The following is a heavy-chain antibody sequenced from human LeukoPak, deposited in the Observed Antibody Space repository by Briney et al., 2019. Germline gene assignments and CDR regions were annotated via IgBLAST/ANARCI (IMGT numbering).Heavy chain of an antibody. CDR3: ARRKRYYDFWSGYSFDP. CDR1: GGSFSGYY. CDR2: INHSGST. J-gene: IGHJ5*02. D-gene: IGHD3-3*01. V-gene: IGHV4-34*01. Sequence: PSETLSLICAVYGGSFSGYYWSWIRQPPGKGLEWIGEINHSGSTNYNPSLKSRVTISVDTSKNQFSLKLSSVTAADTAVYYCARRKRYYDFWSGYSFDPWGQGTLVTVSS.